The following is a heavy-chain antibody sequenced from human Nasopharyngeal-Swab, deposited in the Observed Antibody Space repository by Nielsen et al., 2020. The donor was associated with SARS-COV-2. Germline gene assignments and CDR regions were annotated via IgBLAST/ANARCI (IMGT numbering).Heavy chain of an antibody. Sequence: WIRQPPGKGLEWIGEINHSGSTNYNPSLKSRVTISVDTSKNQFSLKLSSVTAADTAVYYCARVQGGYDSSGSLLLPFHFDYWGQGTLVTVSS. J-gene: IGHJ4*02. CDR3: ARVQGGYDSSGSLLLPFHFDY. CDR2: INHSGST. D-gene: IGHD3-22*01. V-gene: IGHV4-34*01.